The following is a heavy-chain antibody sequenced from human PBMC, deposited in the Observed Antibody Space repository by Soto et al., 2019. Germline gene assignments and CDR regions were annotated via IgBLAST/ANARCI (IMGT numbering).Heavy chain of an antibody. Sequence: ASVKVSCKASGYTFTSYGISWVRQAPGQGLEWMGWISAYNGNTNYAQKLQGRVTMTTDTSTSTAYMELRSLRSDDTAVYYCALDLGVGTTVTTFAFDIWGHGTMVTV. CDR3: ALDLGVGTTVTTFAFDI. D-gene: IGHD4-17*01. V-gene: IGHV1-18*01. J-gene: IGHJ3*02. CDR1: GYTFTSYG. CDR2: ISAYNGNT.